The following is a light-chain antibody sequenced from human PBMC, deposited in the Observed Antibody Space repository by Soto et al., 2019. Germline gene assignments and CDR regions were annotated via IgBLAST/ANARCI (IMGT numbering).Light chain of an antibody. CDR2: LVN. CDR1: SSDVGGYNY. CDR3: CSYAGNYIYV. Sequence: QSALAQPRSVSGSPGQSVTISCTGTSSDVGGYNYVSWYQQHPGKAPKVMIYLVNKRPSGVPDRFSGSKSGNTASLTITGLQAEDEADYYCCSYAGNYIYVFGTGTKVT. V-gene: IGLV2-11*01. J-gene: IGLJ1*01.